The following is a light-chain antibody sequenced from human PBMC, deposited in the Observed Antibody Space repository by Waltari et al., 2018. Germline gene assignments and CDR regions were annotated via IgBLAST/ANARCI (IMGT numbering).Light chain of an antibody. Sequence: QSALTQPASVSGSLGQSITISCTGTSSDVGAYKYVSWYQQHPGKAPKLIIYDVNNRPSGVSNRFSGFKFGNTASLTISGLQAEDEADYYCTSYTKSRIEVFGGGTKLTVL. CDR2: DVN. CDR1: SSDVGAYKY. CDR3: TSYTKSRIEV. V-gene: IGLV2-14*03. J-gene: IGLJ3*02.